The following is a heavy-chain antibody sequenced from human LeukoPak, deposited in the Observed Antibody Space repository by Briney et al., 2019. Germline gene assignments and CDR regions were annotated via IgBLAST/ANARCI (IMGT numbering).Heavy chain of an antibody. CDR2: IKSKTDGGTT. CDR1: GFTFSNAW. V-gene: IGHV3-15*01. D-gene: IGHD6-19*01. J-gene: IGHJ6*02. CDR3: TTGRISSGWFYYYYYYGMDV. Sequence: GGSLRLSCAASGFTFSNAWMSWVRQAPGKGLEWVGRIKSKTDGGTTDYAAPVKGRFTISRDDSKNTLYLQMNSLKTEDTAVYYCTTGRISSGWFYYYYYYGMDVWGQGTTVTVSS.